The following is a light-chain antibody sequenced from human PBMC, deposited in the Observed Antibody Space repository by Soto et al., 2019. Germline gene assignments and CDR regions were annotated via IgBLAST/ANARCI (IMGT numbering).Light chain of an antibody. CDR3: QQYGSSPYT. CDR2: GAS. CDR1: QSVSSRD. J-gene: IGKJ2*01. V-gene: IGKV3-20*01. Sequence: EIVLTQSPGTLSLSPGERATLSCRASQSVSSRDLAWYQQKPGQAPRLLIYGASSRATDIPDRFSGSGSGTDFTLTISRLEPEDFAVYYCQQYGSSPYTFGQGTKLEIK.